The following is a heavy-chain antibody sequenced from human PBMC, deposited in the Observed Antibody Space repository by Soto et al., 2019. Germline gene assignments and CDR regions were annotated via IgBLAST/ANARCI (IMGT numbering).Heavy chain of an antibody. CDR1: GFTFSSYG. V-gene: IGHV3-30*18. CDR2: ISYDGNNK. D-gene: IGHD1-26*01. Sequence: QVQLVESGGGVAQPGKSLRLSCAASGFTFSSYGMHWVRQAPGKGLEWVALISYDGNNKFYADSVKGRFTISRDNSKNTLFLQMNSLRAEDTALYYCAKDIEEVVYYYGMDVWGQGTTVTVSS. J-gene: IGHJ6*02. CDR3: AKDIEEVVYYYGMDV.